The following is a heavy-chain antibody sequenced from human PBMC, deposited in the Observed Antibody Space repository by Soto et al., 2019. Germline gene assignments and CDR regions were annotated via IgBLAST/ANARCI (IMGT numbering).Heavy chain of an antibody. V-gene: IGHV4-39*01. CDR1: GGSISSSSYY. J-gene: IGHJ4*02. Sequence: SETLSLTCTVSGGSISSSSYYWGWIRQPPGKGLEWIGSIYYSGSTYYNPSLKSRVTISVDTSKNQFSLKLSSVTAADTAVYYCAGEKYSGYDSDLTGELFDYWGQGTLVTVSS. CDR2: IYYSGST. CDR3: AGEKYSGYDSDLTGELFDY. D-gene: IGHD5-12*01.